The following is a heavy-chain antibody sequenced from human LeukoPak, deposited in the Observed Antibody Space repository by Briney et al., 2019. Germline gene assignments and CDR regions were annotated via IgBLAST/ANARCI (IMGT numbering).Heavy chain of an antibody. Sequence: SETLSLTCSVSGDSISYFYWSWIRQAAGKGLEWIGRISGSGSTDYNASLKSRVTMSVDTSKNQLSLKVISVTAADTAVYYCARGPRGYSGYGLLRFDYWGQGTLVSVSS. J-gene: IGHJ4*02. CDR1: GDSISYFY. CDR2: ISGSGST. CDR3: ARGPRGYSGYGLLRFDY. V-gene: IGHV4-4*07. D-gene: IGHD5-12*01.